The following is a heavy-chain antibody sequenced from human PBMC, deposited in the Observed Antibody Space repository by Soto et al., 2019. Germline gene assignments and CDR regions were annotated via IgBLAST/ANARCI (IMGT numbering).Heavy chain of an antibody. CDR1: GGTFSSYA. CDR3: ARRVRVYYYYGMDV. D-gene: IGHD3-3*01. CDR2: IIPIFGTA. V-gene: IGHV1-69*13. J-gene: IGHJ6*02. Sequence: ASVKVSCKASGGTFSSYAISWVRQAPGQGLEWMGGIIPIFGTANYAQKFRGRVTITADESTSTAYMELSSLRSEDTAVYYCARRVRVYYYYGMDVWGQGTTVTVSS.